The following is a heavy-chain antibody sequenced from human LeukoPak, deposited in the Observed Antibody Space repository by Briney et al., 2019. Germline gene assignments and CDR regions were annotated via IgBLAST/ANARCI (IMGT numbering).Heavy chain of an antibody. Sequence: GESLKISCKGSGYRFTNYWIGWVRQMPGKGLEWMGIIYPADSDTRYSPSFQGQVTISADKSISTAYLQWSSLKASDTAMYYCARGSGSYHTAYMNWGQGSPVTVSS. CDR2: IYPADSDT. D-gene: IGHD1-26*01. CDR1: GYRFTNYW. CDR3: ARGSGSYHTAYMN. J-gene: IGHJ4*02. V-gene: IGHV5-51*01.